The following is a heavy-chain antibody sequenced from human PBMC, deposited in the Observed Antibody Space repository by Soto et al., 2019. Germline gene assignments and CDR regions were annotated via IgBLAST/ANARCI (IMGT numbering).Heavy chain of an antibody. V-gene: IGHV3-66*01. J-gene: IGHJ4*02. CDR2: IYSGGST. CDR3: AIGNDPDRIDY. CDR1: GFTVRSNY. Sequence: EVQLVESGGGLVQPGGSLRLSCAASGFTVRSNYMSWVRQAPGKGLEWVSVIYSGGSTYYADSVKGRFTISRDNSKNTLYLQMNSLIAEDTAVDYCAIGNDPDRIDYWGQGTLVTVSS. D-gene: IGHD1-1*01.